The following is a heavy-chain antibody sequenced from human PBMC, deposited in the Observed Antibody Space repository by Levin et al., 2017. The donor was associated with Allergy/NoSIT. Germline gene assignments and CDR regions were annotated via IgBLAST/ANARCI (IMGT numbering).Heavy chain of an antibody. V-gene: IGHV3-30*18. J-gene: IGHJ4*02. CDR2: ISYDGSNK. CDR1: GFTFSSYG. Sequence: GESLKISCAASGFTFSSYGMHWVRQAPGKGLEWVAVISYDGSNKYYADSVKGRFTISRDNSKNTLYLQMNSLRAEDTAVYYCAKEDCSGGSCYSGYFDYWGQGTLVTVSS. CDR3: AKEDCSGGSCYSGYFDY. D-gene: IGHD2-15*01.